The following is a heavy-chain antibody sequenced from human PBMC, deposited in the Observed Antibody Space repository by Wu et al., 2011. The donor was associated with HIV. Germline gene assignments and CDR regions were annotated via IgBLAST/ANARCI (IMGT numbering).Heavy chain of an antibody. Sequence: QVQLVQSGAEVKKPGASVKVSCKAAGYTFTSYYMHWVRQAPGQGLEWMGIFNPSVGTTSYAQKFQGRVTITADRSTNTFYMELSSLRSEDTAIYYCARLSYSSGVDYWGQGARGHRLL. D-gene: IGHD5-18*01. CDR1: GYTFTSYY. V-gene: IGHV1-46*01. CDR2: FNPSVGTT. CDR3: ARLSYSSGVDY. J-gene: IGHJ4*02.